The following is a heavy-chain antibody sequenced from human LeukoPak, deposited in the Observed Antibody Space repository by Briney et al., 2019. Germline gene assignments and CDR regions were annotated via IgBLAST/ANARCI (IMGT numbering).Heavy chain of an antibody. D-gene: IGHD2-2*01. Sequence: GGSLRLSCAASGFTFSSYGMHWVRQAPGKGLEWVSSISSSSYIYYADSVKGRFTISRDNAKNSLYLQMNSLRAEDTAVYYCARDGFGRGYCSSTSCHVIWGQGTMVTVSS. V-gene: IGHV3-21*01. CDR2: ISSSSYI. CDR3: ARDGFGRGYCSSTSCHVI. CDR1: GFTFSSYG. J-gene: IGHJ3*02.